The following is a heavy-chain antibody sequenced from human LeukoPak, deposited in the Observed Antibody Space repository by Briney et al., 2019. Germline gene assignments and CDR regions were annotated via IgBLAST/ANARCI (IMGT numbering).Heavy chain of an antibody. D-gene: IGHD6-19*01. CDR3: AKFPLQEVGWEYFQH. V-gene: IGHV3-23*01. CDR1: GFTFSSYA. J-gene: IGHJ1*01. CDR2: ISGSGRSI. Sequence: PGGSLRLSCAASGFTFSSYAMSWVRQAPGKGLEWVSSISGSGRSIYYADSVKGRFTISRDSSKNTLYLQMNSLRAEDTAVYYCAKFPLQEVGWEYFQHWGQGTLVTVSS.